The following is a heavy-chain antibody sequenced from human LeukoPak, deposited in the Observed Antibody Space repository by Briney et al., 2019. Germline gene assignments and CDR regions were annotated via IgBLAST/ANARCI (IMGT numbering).Heavy chain of an antibody. CDR2: IYSGGST. D-gene: IGHD3-22*01. CDR3: ARRYYYDSSGYYYGY. J-gene: IGHJ4*02. V-gene: IGHV3-66*02. CDR1: GFTVSSNY. Sequence: GGSLRLSCAASGFTVSSNYMSWVRQAPGKGLEWVPVIYSGGSTYYADSVKGRFTISRDNSKNTLYLQMNSLRAEDTAVYYCARRYYYDSSGYYYGYWGQGTLVTVSS.